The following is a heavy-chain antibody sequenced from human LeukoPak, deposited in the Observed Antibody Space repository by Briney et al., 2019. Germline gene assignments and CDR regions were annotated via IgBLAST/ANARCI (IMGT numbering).Heavy chain of an antibody. D-gene: IGHD6-13*01. V-gene: IGHV5-51*01. J-gene: IGHJ4*02. Sequence: GESLKISCKGSGYSFTTYCLGWVRQIPGKGLEWMGIIHPGDSATSNRPSFQGQDTISADRSIGTAYLQWSSMKASDTAMYYCARQGGTAVAGAFNYWGQGTLVTVSS. CDR3: ARQGGTAVAGAFNY. CDR2: IHPGDSAT. CDR1: GYSFTTYC.